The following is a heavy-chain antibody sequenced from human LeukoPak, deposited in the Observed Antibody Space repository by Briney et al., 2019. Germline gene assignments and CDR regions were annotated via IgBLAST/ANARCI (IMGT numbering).Heavy chain of an antibody. CDR3: AAWGSNGDFDY. D-gene: IGHD4-11*01. Sequence: SVKVSCKASGLTFTSSAMQWVRQARGQRLEWIGWIVVGSGNTNYAQKFQERVTITRDMSTSTAYMELSSLRSEDTAVYYCAAWGSNGDFDYWGQGTLVTVSS. V-gene: IGHV1-58*02. CDR1: GLTFTSSA. J-gene: IGHJ4*02. CDR2: IVVGSGNT.